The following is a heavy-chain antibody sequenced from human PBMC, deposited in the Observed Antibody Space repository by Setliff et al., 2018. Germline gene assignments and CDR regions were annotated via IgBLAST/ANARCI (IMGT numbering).Heavy chain of an antibody. Sequence: SETLSLTCTVSGDSISSGDYFWSWIRQPPGRGLEWIAYIYHSGSAYYNPSLKSRVTMSVDTSKNQFSLHQTSVTAADTAVYYCAREVGTSTSSDAFDVWGQGMMVTVSS. J-gene: IGHJ3*01. CDR2: IYHSGSA. CDR3: AREVGTSTSSDAFDV. V-gene: IGHV4-30-4*08. CDR1: GDSISSGDYF. D-gene: IGHD1-26*01.